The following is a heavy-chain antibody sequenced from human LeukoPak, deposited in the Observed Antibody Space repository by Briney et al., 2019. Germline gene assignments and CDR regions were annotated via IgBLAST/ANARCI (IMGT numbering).Heavy chain of an antibody. Sequence: ASVKVSCKASGYTFTSYDINWVRQATGQGLEWMGWMNPNSGNTGYAQKFQGRVTMARNTSISTAYMELSSLRSEDTAVYYCARASRGMVAATADYWGQGTLVTVSS. V-gene: IGHV1-8*01. CDR1: GYTFTSYD. CDR3: ARASRGMVAATADY. CDR2: MNPNSGNT. D-gene: IGHD2-15*01. J-gene: IGHJ4*02.